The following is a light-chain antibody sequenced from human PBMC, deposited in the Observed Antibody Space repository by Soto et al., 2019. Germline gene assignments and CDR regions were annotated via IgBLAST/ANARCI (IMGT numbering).Light chain of an antibody. CDR2: EFI. CDR3: SIYAGSNNLK. V-gene: IGLV2-8*01. CDR1: SSDIGAKKY. J-gene: IGLJ2*01. Sequence: QSALTQPPSASGSPGQSVTISCTGTSSDIGAKKYVSCYQQHPGKAPKLLFYEFIKRPSGVLDRFSGCNSGNTASLTFFGLQAEDEADYYCSIYAGSNNLKFGGGTKVTVL.